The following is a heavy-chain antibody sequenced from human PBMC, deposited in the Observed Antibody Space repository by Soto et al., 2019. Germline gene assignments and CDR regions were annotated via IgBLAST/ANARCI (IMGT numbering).Heavy chain of an antibody. CDR2: IYWNDDK. CDR1: WFSLSNNRVG. J-gene: IGHJ5*02. D-gene: IGHD3-10*01. Sequence: EIAPKLVNETQSVTLVCSFCWFSLSNNRVGVGWIRQPPGKALEWLALIYWNDDKRYSPSLKSRLTITKDTSKNQVVLKMTNMDPVDTATYYCAHERTMVPRWFGPWGQRTLVTVSS. V-gene: IGHV2-5*01. CDR3: AHERTMVPRWFGP.